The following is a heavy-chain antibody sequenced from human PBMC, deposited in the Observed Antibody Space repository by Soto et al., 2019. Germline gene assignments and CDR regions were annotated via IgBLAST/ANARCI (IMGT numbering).Heavy chain of an antibody. V-gene: IGHV1-69*12. CDR3: AGGDGGADAFDL. Sequence: QVQLVQSGTEVRKPGSSVNVSCQASGDTFDTYTFSWVRQAPGQGLQWMGEIIPMFRTTNYAPRFQGRRTLTADDSTRIVYLALNSLPFADTAVYYCAGGDGGADAFDLWGQGTMIAVSS. J-gene: IGHJ3*01. D-gene: IGHD3-16*01. CDR2: IIPMFRTT. CDR1: GDTFDTYT.